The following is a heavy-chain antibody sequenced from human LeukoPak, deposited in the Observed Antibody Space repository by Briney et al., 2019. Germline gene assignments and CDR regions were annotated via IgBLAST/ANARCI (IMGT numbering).Heavy chain of an antibody. D-gene: IGHD4-17*01. Sequence: GASVKVSCKASGYTFTSYFMHWVRQAPGQGLDWMGIINPSGGSTSYAQKLQGRVTMTTDTSTTTAYMELRSLRSDDTAVYFCARDDGDYVPDYWGQGTLVTVSS. CDR2: INPSGGST. J-gene: IGHJ4*02. CDR1: GYTFTSYF. CDR3: ARDDGDYVPDY. V-gene: IGHV1-46*01.